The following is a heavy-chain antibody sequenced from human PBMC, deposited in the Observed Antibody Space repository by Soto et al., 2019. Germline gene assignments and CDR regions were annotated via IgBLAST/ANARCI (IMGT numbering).Heavy chain of an antibody. CDR2: IYNTGST. J-gene: IGHJ2*01. CDR1: GVSISTSSYY. D-gene: IGHD2-21*01. V-gene: IGHV4-39*01. Sequence: SETLSLTCAVSGVSISTSSYYWGWVRLAPGKGLEWIASIYNTGSTYYNPSLNTRVTISVDTSKNQFSLNLSSMTAADTSVYYFVRHAACGSIGCFSGYFDLGGRGTLVTVSS. CDR3: VRHAACGSIGCFSGYFDL.